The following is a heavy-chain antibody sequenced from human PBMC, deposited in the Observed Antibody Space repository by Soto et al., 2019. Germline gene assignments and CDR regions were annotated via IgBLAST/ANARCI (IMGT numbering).Heavy chain of an antibody. D-gene: IGHD3-22*01. V-gene: IGHV1-24*01. CDR3: ATRYYDSSGYYYGPFDY. CDR2: FDPEDGET. CDR1: GYTLTELS. J-gene: IGHJ4*02. Sequence: ASVKVSCKVSGYTLTELSMHWVLQAPGKGLEWMGGFDPEDGETIYAQKFQGRVTMTEDTSTDTAYMELSSLRSEDTAVYYCATRYYDSSGYYYGPFDYWGQGTLVTVSS.